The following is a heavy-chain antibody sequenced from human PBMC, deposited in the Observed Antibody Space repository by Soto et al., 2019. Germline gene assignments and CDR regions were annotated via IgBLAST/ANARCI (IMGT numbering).Heavy chain of an antibody. J-gene: IGHJ4*02. CDR3: ARGTDTAMVGSVDY. CDR2: IIPIFGTA. Sequence: SVKVSCKASGGTFSSYSISWVRQAPGQGLEWMGGIIPIFGTANYAQKFQGRVTITADESTSTAYMELSSLRSEDTAVYYCARGTDTAMVGSVDYWGQGTLVTVSS. CDR1: GGTFSSYS. D-gene: IGHD5-18*01. V-gene: IGHV1-69*13.